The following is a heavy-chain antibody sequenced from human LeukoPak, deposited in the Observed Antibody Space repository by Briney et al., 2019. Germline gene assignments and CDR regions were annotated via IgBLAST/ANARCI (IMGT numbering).Heavy chain of an antibody. V-gene: IGHV4-59*01. CDR1: GGSISSYY. CDR3: ATISVAATGYNWFDP. D-gene: IGHD6-19*01. CDR2: IYYSGST. Sequence: KTSETLSLTCTVSGGSISSYYWSWIRQPPGKGLEWIGYIYYSGSTNYNPSLKSRVTISVDTSKNQFSLKLSSVTAADTAVYHCATISVAATGYNWFDPWGQGTLVTVSS. J-gene: IGHJ5*02.